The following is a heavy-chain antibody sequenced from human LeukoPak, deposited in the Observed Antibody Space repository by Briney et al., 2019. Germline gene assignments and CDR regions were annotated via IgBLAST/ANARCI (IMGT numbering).Heavy chain of an antibody. CDR1: GYTFTDYY. CDR3: ARGDYYYDRSPPNFDY. CDR2: INPNSGGT. Sequence: SVKVSCKASGYTFTDYYMHWVRQAPGQGLEWMGWINPNSGGTNYAQKFQGRVTMTRDASITTAYMELNRLRYDDTAVYYCARGDYYYDRSPPNFDYWGQGTLVTVSS. V-gene: IGHV1-2*02. D-gene: IGHD3-22*01. J-gene: IGHJ4*02.